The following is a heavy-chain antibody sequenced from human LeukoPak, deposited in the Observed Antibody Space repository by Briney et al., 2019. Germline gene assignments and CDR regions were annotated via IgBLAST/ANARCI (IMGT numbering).Heavy chain of an antibody. V-gene: IGHV1-18*01. CDR2: ISAYNGNT. CDR3: ARGPDVEMATGY. Sequence: GASVKVSCKASGYTFTSYAMNWVRQAPGQGLEWMGWISAYNGNTNYAQKLQGRVTMTTDTSTSTAYMELRSLRSDDTAVYYCARGPDVEMATGYWGQGTLVTVSS. D-gene: IGHD5-24*01. CDR1: GYTFTSYA. J-gene: IGHJ4*02.